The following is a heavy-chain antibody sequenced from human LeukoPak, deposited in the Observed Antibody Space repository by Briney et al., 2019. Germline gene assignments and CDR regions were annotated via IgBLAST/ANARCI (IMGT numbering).Heavy chain of an antibody. Sequence: SETLSLTCVVFGGSFSGYYWSWIRQPPGKGLEWIGEINHRGNTNYNPSLKSRVTTSVDTSKNQFALKLSSVTAADTAVYYCAHFRGGAFDFWGQGTMVTVSA. CDR2: INHRGNT. V-gene: IGHV4-34*01. D-gene: IGHD3-16*01. CDR1: GGSFSGYY. J-gene: IGHJ3*01. CDR3: AHFRGGAFDF.